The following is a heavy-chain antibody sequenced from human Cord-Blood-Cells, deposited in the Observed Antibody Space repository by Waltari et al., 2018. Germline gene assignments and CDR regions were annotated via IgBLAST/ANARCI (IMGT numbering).Heavy chain of an antibody. CDR1: GFTVSSNY. D-gene: IGHD4-4*01. CDR2: IYSGGST. Sequence: EVQLVESGGGLLQPGWSLRLSRSASGFTVSSNYMIWVRQAPGRGLEWVSVIYSGGSTYYADSVKGRFTISRDNSKNTLYLQMNSLRAEDTAVYYCAVAVKAFDIWGQGTMVTVSS. J-gene: IGHJ3*02. CDR3: AVAVKAFDI. V-gene: IGHV3-53*01.